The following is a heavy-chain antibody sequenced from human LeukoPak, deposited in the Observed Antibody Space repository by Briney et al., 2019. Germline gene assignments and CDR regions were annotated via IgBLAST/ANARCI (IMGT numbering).Heavy chain of an antibody. CDR2: INHDGSVK. J-gene: IGHJ4*02. V-gene: IGHV3-7*01. CDR3: AREQWSRLD. D-gene: IGHD2-8*01. Sequence: PGGSLRLSCVASGFTFSSSWMAWVRQAPGKGLQWVANINHDGSVKNYVGSVKGRFAISRDNAQNSFYLQMNSLETDDTAVYYCAREQWSRLDWGQGTLVTVSS. CDR1: GFTFSSSW.